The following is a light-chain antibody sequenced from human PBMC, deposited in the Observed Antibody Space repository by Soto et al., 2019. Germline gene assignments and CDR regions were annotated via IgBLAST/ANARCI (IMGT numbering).Light chain of an antibody. V-gene: IGKV3-11*01. CDR3: QQRSNWPLT. J-gene: IGKJ4*01. Sequence: EIVMTQSPPTLSVSPGERATLSCRASQSVGSKLAWYQQRPGQAPRLLIYDASNRATGIPARFSGSGSGTEFSLTISSLEPEDFAVYYCQQRSNWPLTFGGGTKVEIK. CDR2: DAS. CDR1: QSVGSK.